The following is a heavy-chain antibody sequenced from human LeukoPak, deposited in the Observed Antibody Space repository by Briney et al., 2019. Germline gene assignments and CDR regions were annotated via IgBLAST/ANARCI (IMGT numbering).Heavy chain of an antibody. J-gene: IGHJ4*02. Sequence: PGGSLRLSCAASGFTFSNAWMSWVRQAPGKGLEWVGRIKSKTDGGTTDYAAPVKGRFTISRDDSKNTLYLQMNSLKTEDTAVYYCAKWGYYDSSGYQDYWGQGTLVTVSS. CDR1: GFTFSNAW. D-gene: IGHD3-22*01. V-gene: IGHV3-15*01. CDR2: IKSKTDGGTT. CDR3: AKWGYYDSSGYQDY.